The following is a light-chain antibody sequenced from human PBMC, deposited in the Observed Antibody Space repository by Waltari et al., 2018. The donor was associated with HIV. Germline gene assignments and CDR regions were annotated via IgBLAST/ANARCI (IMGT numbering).Light chain of an antibody. V-gene: IGKV1-9*01. CDR2: SAF. J-gene: IGKJ4*01. CDR3: QQFKSYPLT. CDR1: QDINYY. Sequence: DIRLTQSPSFLSASVGDRVTITCRASQDINYYLAWYQQKPGKAPKVLIYSAFTLQSGVPSRFSGSGSGTEFTLTISSLQPEDFATYYCQQFKSYPLTFGGGTKVEIK.